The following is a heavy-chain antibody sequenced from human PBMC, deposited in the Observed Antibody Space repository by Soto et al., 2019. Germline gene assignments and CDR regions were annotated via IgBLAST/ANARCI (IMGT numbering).Heavy chain of an antibody. CDR2: IIPIFGTA. V-gene: IGHV1-69*13. J-gene: IGHJ4*02. CDR1: GGTFSSYA. CDR3: ARPVGSSSWYSPYFDY. Sequence: SVKVSCKASGGTFSSYAISWVRQAPGQGLEWMGGIIPIFGTANYAQKFQGRVTITADESTSTAYMELSSLRSEDTAVYYCARPVGSSSWYSPYFDYWGQGTLVTVSP. D-gene: IGHD6-13*01.